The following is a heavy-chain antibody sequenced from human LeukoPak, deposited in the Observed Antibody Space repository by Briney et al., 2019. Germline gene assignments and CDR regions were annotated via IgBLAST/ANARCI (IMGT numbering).Heavy chain of an antibody. V-gene: IGHV3-74*01. CDR1: GFTFSRYW. CDR3: ARDLGGWQRSHYYYYYGMDV. Sequence: GGSLRLSCAAAGFTFSRYWMHWVRQAPGKGLVWVSRINTDGRTITYADSVKGRFTISRDNSKNTLYLQMNSLRAEDTAVYYCARDLGGWQRSHYYYYYGMDVWGQGTTVTVSS. J-gene: IGHJ6*02. CDR2: INTDGRTI. D-gene: IGHD6-19*01.